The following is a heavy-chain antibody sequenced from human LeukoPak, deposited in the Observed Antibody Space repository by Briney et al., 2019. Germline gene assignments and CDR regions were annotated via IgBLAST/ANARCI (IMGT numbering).Heavy chain of an antibody. Sequence: GGSLRLSCAASGFSVGTNYMTWVRQAPGKGLEWVSVIYSGGSTYYADSVKGRFTISRDNSKNTLYLQMNSLRAEDTAVYYCARDRVDYFDYWGQGTLVTVSS. CDR1: GFSVGTNY. D-gene: IGHD2-15*01. V-gene: IGHV3-53*01. CDR2: IYSGGST. CDR3: ARDRVDYFDY. J-gene: IGHJ4*02.